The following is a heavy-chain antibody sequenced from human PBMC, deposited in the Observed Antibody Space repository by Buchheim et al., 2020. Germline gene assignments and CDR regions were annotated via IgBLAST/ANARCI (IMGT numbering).Heavy chain of an antibody. D-gene: IGHD3-3*01. CDR2: VSGTSSST. CDR1: GFTFNNYA. Sequence: EAQLLESGGGLVQPGGSLRLSCTASGFTFNNYALSWVRQPPGKGLEWLSVVSGTSSSTNYADSVKGRFTISRDNFNNTLYLQINSLRAEDTAVYYCARDPRFGGYDFWEGFPPNWYFDLWGRGTL. CDR3: ARDPRFGGYDFWEGFPPNWYFDL. J-gene: IGHJ2*01. V-gene: IGHV3-23*01.